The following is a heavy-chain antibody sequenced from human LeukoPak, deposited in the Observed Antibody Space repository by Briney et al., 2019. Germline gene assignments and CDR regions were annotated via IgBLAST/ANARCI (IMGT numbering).Heavy chain of an antibody. CDR1: GGSISSYY. D-gene: IGHD6-6*01. CDR3: ASSSAEYSSSFSPVDY. V-gene: IGHV4-59*01. Sequence: SETXSLXCTVSGGSISSYYWSWIRQPPGKGLEWIGYIYYSGSTNYNPSLKSRVTISVDTSKNQFSLKLSSVTAADTAVYYCASSSAEYSSSFSPVDYWGQGTLVTVSS. J-gene: IGHJ4*02. CDR2: IYYSGST.